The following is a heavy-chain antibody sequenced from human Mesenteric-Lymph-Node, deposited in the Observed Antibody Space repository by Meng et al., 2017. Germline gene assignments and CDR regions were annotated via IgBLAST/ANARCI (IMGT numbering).Heavy chain of an antibody. CDR1: GGSISSGGYY. D-gene: IGHD3-10*01. Sequence: SETLSLTCTVSGGSISSGGYYWSWIRQHPGKGLEWIGYIYYSGSTYYNPSLKSRVTISVDTSKNQFSLKLSSVTAADTAVYYCASSTMVDYYYYYGMDVWGQGTTVTVSS. CDR2: IYYSGST. J-gene: IGHJ6*02. CDR3: ASSTMVDYYYYYGMDV. V-gene: IGHV4-31*03.